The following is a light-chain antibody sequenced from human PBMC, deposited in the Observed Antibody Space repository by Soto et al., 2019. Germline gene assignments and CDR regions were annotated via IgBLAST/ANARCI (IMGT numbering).Light chain of an antibody. CDR1: ISDIGGYNF. Sequence: QSALTQPASVSVSPGQSITISRTGTISDIGGYNFISWYQHHPVKAPKLVIYDVNNRPSGISYRLSGSKSGNTASLTISGLQAEDEADYYCASYTRTTTLVFGGGTKLTVL. V-gene: IGLV2-14*01. CDR2: DVN. J-gene: IGLJ2*01. CDR3: ASYTRTTTLV.